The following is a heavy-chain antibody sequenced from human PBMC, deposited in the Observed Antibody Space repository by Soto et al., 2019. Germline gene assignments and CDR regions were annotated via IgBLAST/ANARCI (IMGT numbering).Heavy chain of an antibody. V-gene: IGHV3-23*01. CDR3: AKTVITGPYYYYGMDV. Sequence: GGSLRLSCAASGFTFSSYAMSWVRQAPGKGLEWVSAISGSGGSTYYADSVKGRFTISRDNSKNTLYLQMNSLRAEDTAVYYCAKTVITGPYYYYGMDVSGQGTTVTVSS. CDR2: ISGSGGST. D-gene: IGHD3-22*01. CDR1: GFTFSSYA. J-gene: IGHJ6*02.